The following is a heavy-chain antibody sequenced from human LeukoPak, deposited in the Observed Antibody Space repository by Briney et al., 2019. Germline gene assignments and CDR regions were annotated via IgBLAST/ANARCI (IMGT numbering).Heavy chain of an antibody. D-gene: IGHD1-26*01. J-gene: IGHJ4*02. CDR3: AKDRAIVGARNPGGFDY. CDR2: IWYGGSNK. CDR1: GFTFTNFA. V-gene: IGHV3-30*02. Sequence: GGSLRLSCAASGFTFTNFAMHWVRQAPGKGLEWVAVIWYGGSNKYYADSVKGRFTISRDNSKNTLYLQMNSLRAEDTAVYYSAKDRAIVGARNPGGFDYWGQGTLVTVSS.